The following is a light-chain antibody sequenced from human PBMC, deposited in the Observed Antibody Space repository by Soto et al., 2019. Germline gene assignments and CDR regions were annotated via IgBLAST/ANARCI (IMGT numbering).Light chain of an antibody. CDR3: QLYGDSPMYT. CDR2: GAS. CDR1: QSVSDSS. V-gene: IGKV3-20*01. Sequence: EIVLTQSPGTLSLSPGERATLSCRASQSVSDSSLAWYHQKPGQAPRLLIYGASRRATGIPDTFNGSGSGTDFTLTISRLEPEDFAVYYCQLYGDSPMYTFGQGTKLEIK. J-gene: IGKJ2*01.